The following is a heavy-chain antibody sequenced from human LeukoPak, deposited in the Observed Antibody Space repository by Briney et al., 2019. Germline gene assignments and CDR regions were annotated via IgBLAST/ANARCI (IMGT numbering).Heavy chain of an antibody. CDR1: GGSINSYY. V-gene: IGHV4-59*08. CDR3: ARVNPYNYYMDV. D-gene: IGHD1-14*01. CDR2: IYYSGST. Sequence: PSETLSLTCTVSGGSINSYYWNWIRQPPGKGLEWIGYIYYSGSTNYNPSLKSRATISVDTSKNQFSLMLSSVTAADTAVYFCARVNPYNYYMDVWGKGTTVTVSS. J-gene: IGHJ6*03.